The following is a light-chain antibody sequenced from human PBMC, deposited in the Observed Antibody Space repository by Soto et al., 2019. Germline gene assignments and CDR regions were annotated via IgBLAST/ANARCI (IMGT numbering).Light chain of an antibody. CDR3: AAWDDSLNGVL. CDR1: SSNIGSYT. J-gene: IGLJ2*01. Sequence: QLVLTQPPSASGTPGQRVTISCSGSSSNIGSYTVNWYQHVPGTAPKLLMYSNNQRPSGVPDRFSGSTSGTSVSLAISGLQSEDEADYYCAAWDDSLNGVLFGGGTKLTVL. CDR2: SNN. V-gene: IGLV1-44*01.